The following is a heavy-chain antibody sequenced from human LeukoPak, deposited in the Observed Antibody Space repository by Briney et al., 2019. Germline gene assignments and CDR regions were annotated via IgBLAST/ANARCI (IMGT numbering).Heavy chain of an antibody. CDR2: IIPIFGTA. CDR3: ARDGNRGYSYGLDY. CDR1: GGTFSSYA. J-gene: IGHJ4*02. D-gene: IGHD5-18*01. Sequence: SVKVSCKASGGTFSSYAISWVRQAPGQGLEWMGGIIPIFGTANYAQKFQGRVTITTDESTSTAYTELNSLRSEDTAVYYCARDGNRGYSYGLDYWGQGTLVTVSS. V-gene: IGHV1-69*05.